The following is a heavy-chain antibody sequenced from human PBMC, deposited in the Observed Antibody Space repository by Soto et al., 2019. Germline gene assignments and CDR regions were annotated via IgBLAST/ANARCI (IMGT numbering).Heavy chain of an antibody. J-gene: IGHJ5*02. CDR3: ARDRDDYGELHPNTP. V-gene: IGHV3-21*01. CDR1: GFTFSGYS. Sequence: VGSLRLSWAASGFTFSGYSMNWVRQAPGKGLEWVSSLSGSSSYIYYADSVKGRFTISRDNAKNSLYLQMNSLRAEDTAVYYCARDRDDYGELHPNTPWGQGTLVTVSS. D-gene: IGHD4-17*01. CDR2: LSGSSSYI.